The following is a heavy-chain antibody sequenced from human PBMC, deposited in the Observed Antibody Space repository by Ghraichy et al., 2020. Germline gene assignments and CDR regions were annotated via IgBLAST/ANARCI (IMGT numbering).Heavy chain of an antibody. D-gene: IGHD3-10*01. CDR2: IYSSGTT. CDR3: ARERLDSGNFALDY. Sequence: SETLYLTCTVSGGSISGSYWNWIRQTAGTGLEWIGRIYSSGTTNYNPSLKSRVTISVDTSKNQFSLRLNSVTAADTALYYCARERLDSGNFALDYWGQGTLVIVSS. V-gene: IGHV4-4*07. J-gene: IGHJ4*02. CDR1: GGSISGSY.